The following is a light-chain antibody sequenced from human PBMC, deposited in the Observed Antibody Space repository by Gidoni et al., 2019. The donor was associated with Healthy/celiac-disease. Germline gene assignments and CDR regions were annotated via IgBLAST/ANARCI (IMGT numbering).Light chain of an antibody. CDR3: QQYNNWPPPLFT. CDR2: GAS. V-gene: IGKV3-15*01. Sequence: EIVMTQSPATLSVSPGERATLSCRASQSVSSNLAWYQQKPGQAPRLLIYGASTRATGIPARFSGSGSGTEFTLTISSLQSEDFAVYYCQQYNNWPPPLFTFGGGTKVEIK. CDR1: QSVSSN. J-gene: IGKJ4*01.